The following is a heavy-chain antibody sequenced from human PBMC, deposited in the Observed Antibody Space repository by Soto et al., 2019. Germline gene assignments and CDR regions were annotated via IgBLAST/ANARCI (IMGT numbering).Heavy chain of an antibody. CDR2: IHHSGST. CDR3: ARGHSKYGYDS. V-gene: IGHV4-34*01. Sequence: PSETLDLTXSGYGAAFSGYYWSWIRQSPGKGLEWSGKIHHSGSTHYNPSLSSRLTFPIHESHIQFYMMLTYVTAADTAQYLCARGHSKYGYDSWGQGALVTVSS. D-gene: IGHD2-15*01. J-gene: IGHJ4*02. CDR1: GAAFSGYY.